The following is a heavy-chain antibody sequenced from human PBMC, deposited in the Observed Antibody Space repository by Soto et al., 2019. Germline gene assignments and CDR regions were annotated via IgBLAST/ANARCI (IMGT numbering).Heavy chain of an antibody. V-gene: IGHV5-51*01. CDR1: GYRFTNYW. J-gene: IGHJ5*01. CDR3: AWHTLEKEHGDYLWLDP. Sequence: PGESLKISCKGSGYRFTNYWIGWVRQMPGKGLEWMGIIYPEDSDTRYSPSFQGQVTISADKSISTAYLQWSSLKASDTAMYYYAWHTLEKEHGDYLWLDPWGKGTLVTVSS. D-gene: IGHD4-17*01. CDR2: IYPEDSDT.